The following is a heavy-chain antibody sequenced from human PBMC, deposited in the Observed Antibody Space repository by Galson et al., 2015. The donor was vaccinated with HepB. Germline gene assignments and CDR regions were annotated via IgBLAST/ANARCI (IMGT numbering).Heavy chain of an antibody. Sequence: SVKVSCKASGGTFSSYAISWVRQAPGQGLEWMGRIIPILGIANYAQKFQGRVTITADKSTSTAYMELSSLRSEDTAVYYCARGGGYYYDSSGYYYYWGQGTLVTVSS. CDR2: IIPILGIA. V-gene: IGHV1-69*04. D-gene: IGHD3-22*01. CDR1: GGTFSSYA. J-gene: IGHJ4*02. CDR3: ARGGGYYYDSSGYYYY.